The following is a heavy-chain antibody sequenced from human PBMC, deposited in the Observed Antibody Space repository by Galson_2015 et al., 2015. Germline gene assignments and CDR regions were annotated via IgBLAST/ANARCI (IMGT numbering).Heavy chain of an antibody. V-gene: IGHV3-21*06. Sequence: SLRLSCAASGFTFSTYVMTWVRQAPGKGLEWVSTISSGGNIYYADSVKGRFTISRDNAKNMVYLQMNSLGADDTAVYYCARPFRLSRGYTYAIESWGQGTLVTVSS. CDR3: ARPFRLSRGYTYAIES. J-gene: IGHJ4*02. D-gene: IGHD5-18*01. CDR2: ISSGGNI. CDR1: GFTFSTYV.